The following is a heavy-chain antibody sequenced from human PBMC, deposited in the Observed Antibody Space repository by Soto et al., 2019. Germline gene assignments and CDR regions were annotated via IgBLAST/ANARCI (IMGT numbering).Heavy chain of an antibody. CDR1: GGTFSSYA. J-gene: IGHJ6*02. CDR2: IIPIFGTA. V-gene: IGHV1-69*13. D-gene: IGHD3-10*01. Sequence: ASVKVSCKASGGTFSSYAISWVRQAPGQGLEWMGGIIPIFGTANYAQKFQGRVTITADESTSTAYMELSSLRSEDTAVYYCARYGSGSYYNTPRDYYGMDVWGQGTTVTVSS. CDR3: ARYGSGSYYNTPRDYYGMDV.